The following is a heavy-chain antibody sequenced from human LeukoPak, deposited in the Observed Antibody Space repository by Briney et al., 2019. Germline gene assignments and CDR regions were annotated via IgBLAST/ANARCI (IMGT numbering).Heavy chain of an antibody. V-gene: IGHV3-74*01. J-gene: IGHJ4*02. CDR1: GFTFSNYW. Sequence: GGSLRLSCAASGFTFSNYWMYWVRQAPGKGLVWVSRISSDGTTTNFAGSVKGRFTISRDNAKNTVYLQMNSLRAEDTAVYYCARDITLTRGGRSDYWGQGTLVTVSS. CDR2: ISSDGTTT. CDR3: ARDITLTRGGRSDY. D-gene: IGHD3-10*01.